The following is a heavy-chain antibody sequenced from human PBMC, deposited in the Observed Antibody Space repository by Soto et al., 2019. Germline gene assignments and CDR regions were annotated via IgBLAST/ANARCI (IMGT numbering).Heavy chain of an antibody. J-gene: IGHJ4*02. V-gene: IGHV3-66*01. D-gene: IGHD6-13*01. CDR3: ARVPSSSYHYFDY. CDR2: IYSAGSA. Sequence: EVQLVESGGGLVQPGGSLRLSCAASGFTVSSYYMSWVRQAPGKGLEWVSVIYSAGSADFADSVKGRFTISRDNSKNTLYLQMSSLRAEDTAVYYSARVPSSSYHYFDYWGQGTLVTVSS. CDR1: GFTVSSYY.